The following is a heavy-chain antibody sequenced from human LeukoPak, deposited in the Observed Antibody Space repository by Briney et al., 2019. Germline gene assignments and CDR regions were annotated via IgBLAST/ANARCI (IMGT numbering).Heavy chain of an antibody. CDR3: AKSGTRIAVAVGGSFDY. Sequence: GGSLRLSCAASGFTFSSYAMSWVRQAPGKGLEWVSAISGSGGSTYYADSVKGRFTISRDNSKNTLYLQMNSLRAEDTAVYYCAKSGTRIAVAVGGSFDYWGQGTLVTVSS. CDR1: GFTFSSYA. V-gene: IGHV3-23*01. J-gene: IGHJ4*02. D-gene: IGHD6-19*01. CDR2: ISGSGGST.